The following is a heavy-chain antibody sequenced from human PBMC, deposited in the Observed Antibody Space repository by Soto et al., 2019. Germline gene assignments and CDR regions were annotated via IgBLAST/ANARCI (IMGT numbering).Heavy chain of an antibody. D-gene: IGHD2-2*01. CDR1: GYRFTTYW. Sequence: GESLKISCKGSGYRFTTYWIGWVRQMPGKGLEWMGIIYPGDSDTGYSPSFQGQVTISADKSISTAYLQWSSLEASDTAMYYCARQYCISTSCYVGSDFWGQGTLVTVSS. CDR3: ARQYCISTSCYVGSDF. J-gene: IGHJ4*02. CDR2: IYPGDSDT. V-gene: IGHV5-51*01.